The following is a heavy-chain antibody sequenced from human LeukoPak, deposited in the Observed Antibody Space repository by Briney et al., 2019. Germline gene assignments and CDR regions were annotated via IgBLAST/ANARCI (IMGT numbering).Heavy chain of an antibody. Sequence: SETLSLTCAGYGGSFSGYYWRWIRQPPGKGLEWIGEINYSGSTNYNPTPKSRVTISVDTSKNQFSLKLSSVTAADTAVYYCARGGRYCTNGVCYMRFDPWGQGTLVTVSS. D-gene: IGHD2-8*01. CDR3: ARGGRYCTNGVCYMRFDP. V-gene: IGHV4-34*01. CDR2: INYSGST. CDR1: GGSFSGYY. J-gene: IGHJ5*02.